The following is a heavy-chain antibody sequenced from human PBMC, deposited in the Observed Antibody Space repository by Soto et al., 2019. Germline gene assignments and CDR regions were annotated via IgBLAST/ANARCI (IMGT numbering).Heavy chain of an antibody. CDR3: AREPRYCSGGSCSSMGDAFDI. Sequence: EVQLVESGGGLVQPGGSLRLSCVASGFTVTDIYMNWVRQAPGKGLEWVSVIYKDFTDYADFVRGRFSVSTDTPKNALYLQLENLRAEDTAVYYCAREPRYCSGGSCSSMGDAFDIWGQGAMVTVSS. J-gene: IGHJ3*02. CDR2: IYKDFT. D-gene: IGHD2-15*01. V-gene: IGHV3-66*01. CDR1: GFTVTDIY.